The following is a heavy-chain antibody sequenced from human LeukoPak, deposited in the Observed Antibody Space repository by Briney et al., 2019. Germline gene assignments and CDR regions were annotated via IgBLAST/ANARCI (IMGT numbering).Heavy chain of an antibody. Sequence: QPGGFLRLSCAASAFTFSDAWMSWVRQAPGKGLEWVSLISGSGGSTYYGDSVKGRFTISRDNSKNTLYLQMNSLRAEDTAVYYCAKANDFWSGYYRDWGQGTLVIVSS. D-gene: IGHD3-3*01. V-gene: IGHV3-23*01. CDR1: AFTFSDAW. CDR3: AKANDFWSGYYRD. CDR2: ISGSGGST. J-gene: IGHJ4*02.